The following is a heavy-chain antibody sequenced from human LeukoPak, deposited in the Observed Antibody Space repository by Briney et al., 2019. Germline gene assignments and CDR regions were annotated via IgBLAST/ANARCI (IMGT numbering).Heavy chain of an antibody. CDR2: INAGNGNT. CDR1: GYTFTSYA. J-gene: IGHJ6*03. CDR3: ARGGPMHYGYYYYYMDV. D-gene: IGHD4-17*01. V-gene: IGHV1-3*03. Sequence: GASVKVSCKASGYTFTSYAMHWVRQAPGQRLEWMGWINAGNGNTKYSQEFQGRVTITRDTSASTAYMELSSLRSEDMAVYYCARGGPMHYGYYYYYMDVWGKGTTVTVSS.